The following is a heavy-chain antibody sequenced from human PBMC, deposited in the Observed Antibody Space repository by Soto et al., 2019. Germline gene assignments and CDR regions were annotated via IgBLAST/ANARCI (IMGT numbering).Heavy chain of an antibody. CDR3: VRGYCTTSPCSGDFHF. J-gene: IGHJ1*01. Sequence: QVQLVQSGAELKKPGASVKVACKASGYKFTTYFIHWVRQAPGQGLEWMGMIHPSGDTGYAQKFRGRVTMTIATSTTTAYMELRNLTSEDTAVYFSVRGYCTTSPCSGDFHFWGQGTLVTVSS. V-gene: IGHV1-46*01. D-gene: IGHD2-15*01. CDR1: GYKFTTYF. CDR2: IHPSGDT.